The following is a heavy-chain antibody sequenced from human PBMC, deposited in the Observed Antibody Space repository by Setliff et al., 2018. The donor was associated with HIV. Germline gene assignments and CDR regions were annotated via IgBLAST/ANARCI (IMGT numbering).Heavy chain of an antibody. V-gene: IGHV1-18*04. Sequence: ASVKVSCKASGYTFTTYGVNWVRQAPGQGLEWMGWINSYNGNTKFAQKFQGRVTMTTDTSTTTAFMELRSVKADDTGIYYCSRSGVSSYYYDGMDVWGQGTTVTVSS. CDR2: INSYNGNT. D-gene: IGHD3-22*01. CDR1: GYTFTTYG. CDR3: SRSGVSSYYYDGMDV. J-gene: IGHJ6*02.